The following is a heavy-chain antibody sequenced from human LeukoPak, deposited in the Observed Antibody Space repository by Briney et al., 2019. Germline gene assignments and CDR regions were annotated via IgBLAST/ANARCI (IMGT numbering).Heavy chain of an antibody. CDR1: GGSISSYY. V-gene: IGHV4-59*01. J-gene: IGHJ3*01. Sequence: SETLSLTCTVSGGSISSYYWSWIRQPPGKGLEWLCYIYYSGSTNYNPSLKSRVTISVDTSKNQFSLKLSSVTAADTALYYCAKDRGGSSELGDAFDVWGQGTMVRVSS. CDR2: IYYSGST. CDR3: AKDRGGSSELGDAFDV. D-gene: IGHD1-26*01.